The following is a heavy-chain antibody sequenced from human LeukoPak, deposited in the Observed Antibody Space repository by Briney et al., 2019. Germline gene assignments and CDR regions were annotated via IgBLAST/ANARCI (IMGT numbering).Heavy chain of an antibody. CDR3: ARHEAMITFGGVIVDWFDP. CDR2: IYYSGST. Sequence: PSETLSLTCTVSGGSISSYYWSWIRQPPGKGLEWIGYIYYSGSTNYNPSLKSRVTISVDTSKNQFSLKLSSVTAADTAVYYCARHEAMITFGGVIVDWFDPWGQGTLVTVSS. D-gene: IGHD3-16*02. CDR1: GGSISSYY. J-gene: IGHJ5*02. V-gene: IGHV4-59*08.